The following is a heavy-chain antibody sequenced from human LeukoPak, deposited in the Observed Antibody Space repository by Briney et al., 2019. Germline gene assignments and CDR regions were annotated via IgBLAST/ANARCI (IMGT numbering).Heavy chain of an antibody. J-gene: IGHJ4*02. D-gene: IGHD3-10*01. CDR3: AKSGGSGSYFDY. V-gene: IGHV4-59*03. CDR1: GGSIRNYY. CDR2: VYHTGNT. Sequence: PSETLSLTCTVSGGSIRNYYWSWIRQPPGKGLEWIGYVYHTGNTKYNPSLESRATISIDTSKNQFSLKLSSVTAADSAVYYCAKSGGSGSYFDYWRQGTLVTVS.